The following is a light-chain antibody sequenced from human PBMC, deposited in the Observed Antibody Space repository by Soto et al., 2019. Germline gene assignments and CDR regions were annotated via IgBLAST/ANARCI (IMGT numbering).Light chain of an antibody. CDR1: QSISSW. J-gene: IGKJ3*01. CDR3: QQYNSYPT. Sequence: DIQMTQSPSTLSASVGDRVTITCRASQSISSWLAWYQQKPGKAPKLLIYKASSLESGVPSRFIGSGSGTEFTLTISSLQPDDFATYYCQQYNSYPTFGPGTKVDIK. CDR2: KAS. V-gene: IGKV1-5*03.